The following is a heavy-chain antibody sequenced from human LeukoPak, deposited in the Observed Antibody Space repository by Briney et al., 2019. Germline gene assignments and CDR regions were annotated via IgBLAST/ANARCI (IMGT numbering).Heavy chain of an antibody. CDR3: ARDFAREFTIDY. CDR2: ISSSSNVI. D-gene: IGHD3-10*01. J-gene: IGHJ4*02. CDR1: GFTFSNYN. Sequence: GGSLRLSCAASGFTFSNYNMNWVRQPPGKGLQWVSYISSSSNVIYYADSVKGRFTISGDNAKNSLFLQMNSLRAEDTAVYYCARDFAREFTIDYWGQGTLVTVSS. V-gene: IGHV3-48*01.